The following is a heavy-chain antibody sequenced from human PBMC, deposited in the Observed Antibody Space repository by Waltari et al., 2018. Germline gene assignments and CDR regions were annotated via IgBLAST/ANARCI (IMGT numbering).Heavy chain of an antibody. Sequence: EVHLVESGGGLISPGGSLTLSCAASGFTFTDYWMHWVRHAPGQGPVWVSRINADGTSSNYAHSVEGRCTSSRDNAKNTVYLQMKGLRADDTAMYYCAFVAGPGYWGQGTLVTV. CDR3: AFVAGPGY. V-gene: IGHV3-74*01. J-gene: IGHJ4*02. CDR2: INADGTSS. D-gene: IGHD6-13*01. CDR1: GFTFTDYW.